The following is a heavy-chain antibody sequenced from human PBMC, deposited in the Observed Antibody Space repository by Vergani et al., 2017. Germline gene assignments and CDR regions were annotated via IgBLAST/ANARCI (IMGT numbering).Heavy chain of an antibody. CDR3: AREKARVTMIVVVGAFDS. CDR1: GGTFSSYA. Sequence: QVQLVQSGAEVKKPGSSVKVSCKASGGTFSSYAISWVRQAPGQGLEWMGRIILILGIANYAQKFQGRVTITADKSTSTAYMELSSLRSEDTAVYYCAREKARVTMIVVVGAFDSWGQGTMVTVSS. V-gene: IGHV1-69*04. D-gene: IGHD3-22*01. J-gene: IGHJ3*02. CDR2: IILILGIA.